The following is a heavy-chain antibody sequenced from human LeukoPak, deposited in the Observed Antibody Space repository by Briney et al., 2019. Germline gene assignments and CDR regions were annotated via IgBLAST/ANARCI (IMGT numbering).Heavy chain of an antibody. CDR3: ARDLRVVVGATYPYFDY. CDR2: ISSSSSTI. V-gene: IGHV3-48*02. CDR1: GFTFSSYS. D-gene: IGHD1-26*01. J-gene: IGHJ4*02. Sequence: GGSLRLSCAASGFTFSSYSMNWVRQAPGKGLEWVSYISSSSSTIYYADSVKGRFTISRDNAKNSLYLQMNSLRDEDTAVYYCARDLRVVVGATYPYFDYWGQGTLVTVSP.